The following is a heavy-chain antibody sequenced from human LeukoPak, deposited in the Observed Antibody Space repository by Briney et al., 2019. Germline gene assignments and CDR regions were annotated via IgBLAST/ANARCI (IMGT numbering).Heavy chain of an antibody. CDR1: GGPISSYY. CDR3: ARDYYDSSGYYFDY. J-gene: IGHJ4*02. Sequence: SETLSLTCSVSGGPISSYYWSWIRQPAGKGLEWIGRIYTSGSTNYNPSLKSRVTVSVDTSKNQFSLKLSSVTAADTAVYYCARDYYDSSGYYFDYWGQGTLVTVSS. D-gene: IGHD3-22*01. V-gene: IGHV4-4*07. CDR2: IYTSGST.